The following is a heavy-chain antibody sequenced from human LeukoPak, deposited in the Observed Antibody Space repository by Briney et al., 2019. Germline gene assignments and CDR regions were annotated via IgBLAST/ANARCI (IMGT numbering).Heavy chain of an antibody. Sequence: SETLSLTCTVSGGSISSYYWSWIRQPPGKGLEWIGYIYYSGNTNYNPSLKSPVTISVDTSKNQFSLNLSSVTAADTAVYYCARGPSSGYSYGWGQGTLVTVSS. J-gene: IGHJ4*02. CDR1: GGSISSYY. D-gene: IGHD5-18*01. CDR3: ARGPSSGYSYG. CDR2: IYYSGNT. V-gene: IGHV4-59*01.